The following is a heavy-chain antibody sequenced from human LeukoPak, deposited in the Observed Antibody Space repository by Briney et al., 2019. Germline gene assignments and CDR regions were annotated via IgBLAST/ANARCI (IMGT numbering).Heavy chain of an antibody. Sequence: SETLSLTCAVYGGSFSGYYWSWIRQPPGKGLEWIGEINHSGSTNYNPSLKSRVTISVDTSKNQFSLKLSSVTAADTAVYYCARGTTYYYGAGSYYNDYWGQGTLVTVSS. D-gene: IGHD3-10*01. V-gene: IGHV4-34*01. CDR1: GGSFSGYY. J-gene: IGHJ4*02. CDR3: ARGTTYYYGAGSYYNDY. CDR2: INHSGST.